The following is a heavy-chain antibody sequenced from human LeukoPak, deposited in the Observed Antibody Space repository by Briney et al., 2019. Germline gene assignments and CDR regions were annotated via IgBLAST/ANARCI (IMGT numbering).Heavy chain of an antibody. D-gene: IGHD3-9*01. J-gene: IGHJ4*02. Sequence: PGGSLRLSCAASGFTVSGYYMTWVRQAPGKGLEWVSLIFNGDNTYYADSVKGRFTISRDNSKNTLYLQMNSLRAEDTAVYYCAKATITKGCDYWGQGTLVTVSS. V-gene: IGHV3-53*01. CDR1: GFTVSGYY. CDR3: AKATITKGCDY. CDR2: IFNGDNT.